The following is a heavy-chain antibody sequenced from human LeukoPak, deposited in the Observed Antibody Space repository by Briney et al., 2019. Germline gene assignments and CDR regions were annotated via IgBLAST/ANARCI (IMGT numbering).Heavy chain of an antibody. Sequence: SETLSLTCTVSGGSISTYYWSWIRQPPGKGLELIGYIYYSGSTNYNPSLKSRGTITLDASNNQLPLKLSSVTAADTAVYYCARANWHYGGSLLDVWGKGTTVTVSS. CDR3: ARANWHYGGSLLDV. V-gene: IGHV4-59*01. D-gene: IGHD1-7*01. J-gene: IGHJ6*04. CDR1: GGSISTYY. CDR2: IYYSGST.